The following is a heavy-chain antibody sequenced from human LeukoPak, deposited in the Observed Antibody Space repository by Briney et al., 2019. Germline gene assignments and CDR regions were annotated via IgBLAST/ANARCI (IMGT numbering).Heavy chain of an antibody. CDR1: GYTFTSCG. J-gene: IGHJ3*02. D-gene: IGHD5-12*01. Sequence: ASVKVSCKASGYTFTSCGISWVRQAPGQGLEWMGWISAYNGNTNYAQKLKGRVTMTTDTSTSTAYMELRSLRSDDTAVYYCAREHSGYVDAFDIWGQGTMVTVSP. CDR3: AREHSGYVDAFDI. CDR2: ISAYNGNT. V-gene: IGHV1-18*01.